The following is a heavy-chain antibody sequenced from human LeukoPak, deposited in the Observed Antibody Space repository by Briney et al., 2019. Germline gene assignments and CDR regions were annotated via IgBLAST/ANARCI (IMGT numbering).Heavy chain of an antibody. V-gene: IGHV4-34*01. CDR3: ARHRGFLLWFGELYRRGHNWFDP. CDR1: GGSFSGYY. J-gene: IGHJ5*02. Sequence: SETLSLTCAVYGGSFSGYYWSWIRQPPGKGLEWIGEINHSGSTNYNPSLKSRVTISVDTSKNQFSLKLSSVTAADTAVYYCARHRGFLLWFGELYRRGHNWFDPWGQGTLVTVSS. D-gene: IGHD3-10*01. CDR2: INHSGST.